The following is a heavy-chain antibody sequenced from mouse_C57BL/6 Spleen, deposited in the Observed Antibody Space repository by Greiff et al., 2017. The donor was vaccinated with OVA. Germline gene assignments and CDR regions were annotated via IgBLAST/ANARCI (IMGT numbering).Heavy chain of an antibody. D-gene: IGHD1-1*01. J-gene: IGHJ2*01. CDR1: GYSFTGYY. V-gene: IGHV1-42*01. CDR2: INPSTGGT. CDR3: ARSLYYYGSSALFDY. Sequence: EVQLQQSGPELVKPGASVKISCKASGYSFTGYYMNWVKQSPEKSLEWIGEINPSTGGTTYNQKFKAKATLTVDKSSSTAYMQLKSLTSEDSAVYYCARSLYYYGSSALFDYWGQGTTLTVSS.